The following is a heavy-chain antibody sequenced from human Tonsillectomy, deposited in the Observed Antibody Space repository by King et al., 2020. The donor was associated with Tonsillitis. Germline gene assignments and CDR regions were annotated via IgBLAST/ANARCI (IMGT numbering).Heavy chain of an antibody. CDR3: ARHGGYDILTGSAPYYYYGMDV. CDR1: GYSFTSYW. D-gene: IGHD3-9*01. V-gene: IGHV5-10-1*01. CDR2: IDPSDSYT. J-gene: IGHJ6*02. Sequence: VQLVQSGAEVKKPGESLRISCKGSGYSFTSYWISWVRQMPGKGLEWMGRIDPSDSYTNYSPSFQGHVTISADKSISTAYLQWSSLKASDTAMYYCARHGGYDILTGSAPYYYYGMDVWGQGTTVTVSS.